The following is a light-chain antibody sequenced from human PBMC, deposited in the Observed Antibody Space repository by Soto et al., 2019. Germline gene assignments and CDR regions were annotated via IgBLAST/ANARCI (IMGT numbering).Light chain of an antibody. J-gene: IGKJ1*01. CDR2: GAS. CDR3: QQYGSSRWT. CDR1: QSVSSSY. V-gene: IGKV3-20*01. Sequence: EIVLTQSPGTLSLSPGERATLSCRASQSVSSSYLAWYQQKPGQAPRLLIYGASTRATGIPDRFSGSGSGTDFTLTTSTLEPEDFAVYYCQQYGSSRWTFGQGTKVDIK.